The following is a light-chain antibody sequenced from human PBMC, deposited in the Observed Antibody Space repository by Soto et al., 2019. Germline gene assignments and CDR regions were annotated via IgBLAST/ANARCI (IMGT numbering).Light chain of an antibody. V-gene: IGLV2-14*01. CDR1: NSDVGGYNY. Sequence: QSALTQPASVSGSPGQSITIFCTGTNSDVGGYNYVSWYHQHPGKAPKLIIYGVTNRPSGASDRFSGSKSGYTASLTISGLRAEDEADYYCSSYTKNGDPVFGNRTKVTV. J-gene: IGLJ1*01. CDR3: SSYTKNGDPV. CDR2: GVT.